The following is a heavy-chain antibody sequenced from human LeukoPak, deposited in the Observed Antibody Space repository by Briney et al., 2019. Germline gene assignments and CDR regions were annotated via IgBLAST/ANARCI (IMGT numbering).Heavy chain of an antibody. D-gene: IGHD3-16*01. CDR2: INHSGST. Sequence: SETPSLTCAVYGGSFSGYYWSWIRQPPGKGLEWIGEINHSGSTNYNPSLKSRVTISVDTSKNQFSLKLSYVTAADTAVYYCARLRLGLDPWGQGTLVTVSS. CDR1: GGSFSGYY. CDR3: ARLRLGLDP. V-gene: IGHV4-34*01. J-gene: IGHJ5*02.